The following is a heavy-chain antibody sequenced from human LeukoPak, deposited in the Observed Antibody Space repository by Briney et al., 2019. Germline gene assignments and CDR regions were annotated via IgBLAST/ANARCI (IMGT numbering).Heavy chain of an antibody. D-gene: IGHD3-10*01. J-gene: IGHJ4*02. CDR2: INSDGSST. CDR1: GFTFSSYW. V-gene: IGHV3-74*01. Sequence: GGSLRLSCAASGFTFSSYWMHWVRQAPGKGLVWVSRINSDGSSTNYADSVRGRFTISRDNAKNTLYLQMNSLSAEDTAVYYCAKIFQPSGSYYSYFDYWGQGTLVSVSS. CDR3: AKIFQPSGSYYSYFDY.